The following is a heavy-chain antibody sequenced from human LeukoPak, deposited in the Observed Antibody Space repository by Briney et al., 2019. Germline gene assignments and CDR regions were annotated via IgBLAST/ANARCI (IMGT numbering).Heavy chain of an antibody. Sequence: PSETLSLTCTVSGYSIRSGFYWGWIRQPPGKGLAWIGNIYHSGITYYTPSLKSRVTISVDTSKNQFYLKLNSVTAADTAVYYCARAVGTFDWLPLFDYWGQGTLVTVSS. CDR3: ARAVGTFDWLPLFDY. V-gene: IGHV4-38-2*02. J-gene: IGHJ4*02. D-gene: IGHD3-9*01. CDR1: GYSIRSGFY. CDR2: IYHSGIT.